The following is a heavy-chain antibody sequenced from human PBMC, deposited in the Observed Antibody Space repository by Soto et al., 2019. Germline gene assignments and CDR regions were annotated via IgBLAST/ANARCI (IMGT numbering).Heavy chain of an antibody. J-gene: IGHJ3*02. CDR1: GFSLSTSGVG. Sequence: SGPTLVNPTQTLTLTCTFSGFSLSTSGVGVGWIRQTPGKALEWLALIYWDDDKRYSPSLKSRLTITKYTFKNQVVLTMTNMDPVDTATYHCAHRHTSLYYILTGYPSDAFDIWGQGTMVTVSS. D-gene: IGHD3-9*01. V-gene: IGHV2-5*02. CDR3: AHRHTSLYYILTGYPSDAFDI. CDR2: IYWDDDK.